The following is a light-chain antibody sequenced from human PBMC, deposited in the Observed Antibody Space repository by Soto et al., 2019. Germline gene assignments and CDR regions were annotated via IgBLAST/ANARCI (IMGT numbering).Light chain of an antibody. CDR2: GAS. CDR1: QTVRNNY. V-gene: IGKV3-20*01. CDR3: QQYGSSPPWT. Sequence: EIVLTQSPDTLSLSPGERATLSCRASQTVRNNYLAWYQQKPGQAPRLLIYGASSRATGIPDRFSGSGSGTDFTLTISRLEPEDFAVYYCQQYGSSPPWTFGQGTKVDIK. J-gene: IGKJ1*01.